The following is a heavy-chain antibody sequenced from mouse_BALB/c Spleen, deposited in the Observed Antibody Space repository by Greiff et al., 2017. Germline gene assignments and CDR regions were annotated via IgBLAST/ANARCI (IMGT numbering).Heavy chain of an antibody. V-gene: IGHV14-4*02. J-gene: IGHJ3*01. CDR3: NGIYYYGSSYPY. CDR1: GFNIKDYY. D-gene: IGHD1-1*01. Sequence: VQLQQSGAELVRSGASVKLSCTASGFNIKDYYMHWVKQRPEQGLEWIGWIDPENGDTEYAPKFQGKATMTADTSSNTAYLQLSSLTSEDTAVYYCNGIYYYGSSYPYWGQGTLVTVSA. CDR2: IDPENGDT.